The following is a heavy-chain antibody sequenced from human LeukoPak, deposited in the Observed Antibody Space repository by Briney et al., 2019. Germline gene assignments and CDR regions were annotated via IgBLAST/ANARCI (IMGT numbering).Heavy chain of an antibody. D-gene: IGHD2-2*01. V-gene: IGHV3-53*01. J-gene: IGHJ4*02. CDR1: GFTVSSYY. CDR2: IYSGGST. CDR3: ARDTCSSTSCKPLDY. Sequence: GGSLRLSCAASGFTVSSYYMSWVRQAPGKGLEWVSVIYSGGSTYYADSVKGRFTISRDNAKNSLYLQMNSLRAEDTAVYYCARDTCSSTSCKPLDYWGQGTLVTVSS.